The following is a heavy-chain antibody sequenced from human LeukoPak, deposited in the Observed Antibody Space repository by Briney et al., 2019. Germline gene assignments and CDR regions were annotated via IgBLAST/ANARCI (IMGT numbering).Heavy chain of an antibody. CDR2: VNHDGRGT. V-gene: IGHV3-74*01. J-gene: IGHJ4*02. Sequence: GRSLRLSCAASGFTFSKHGMHWVRQAPGKGLVWVSRVNHDGRGTAYADSVTGRFTISRDNAKNTVYLQMNSLRAEDTAVYYCATDLGWGQGTLVTVSS. CDR3: ATDLG. CDR1: GFTFSKHG. D-gene: IGHD4-17*01.